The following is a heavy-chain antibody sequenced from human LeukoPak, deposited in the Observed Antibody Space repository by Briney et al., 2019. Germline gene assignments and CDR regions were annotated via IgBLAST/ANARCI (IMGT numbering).Heavy chain of an antibody. CDR1: GFRFSTYW. V-gene: IGHV3-7*01. CDR3: ARLSWLRYENY. J-gene: IGHJ4*02. D-gene: IGHD5-12*01. CDR2: IKQDGSEK. Sequence: PGGSLRLSCAASGFRFSTYWMSWVRQAPGKGLEWVANIKQDGSEKYYVDSVKGRFTISRDNAKNSLYLRMNSLRAEDTAVYYCARLSWLRYENYWGQGTLVTVSS.